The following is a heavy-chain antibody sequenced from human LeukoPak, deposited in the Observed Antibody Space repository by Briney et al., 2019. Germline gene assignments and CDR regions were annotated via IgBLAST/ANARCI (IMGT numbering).Heavy chain of an antibody. CDR2: INPNSGGT. CDR3: ARGFTMVRGVIITRFGYYYYGMDV. J-gene: IGHJ6*04. Sequence: GASVKVSCKASGYTFTGYYMHWVRQAPGQGLEWMGWINPNSGGTNYAQKFQGRVTMTRDTSISTAYMELSRLRSDDTAVYYCARGFTMVRGVIITRFGYYYYGMDVWGKGTTATVSS. V-gene: IGHV1-2*02. CDR1: GYTFTGYY. D-gene: IGHD3-10*01.